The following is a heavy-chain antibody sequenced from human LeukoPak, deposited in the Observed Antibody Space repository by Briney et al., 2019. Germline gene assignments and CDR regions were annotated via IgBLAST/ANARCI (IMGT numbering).Heavy chain of an antibody. CDR3: AREYYSDSSAYIDY. J-gene: IGHJ4*02. D-gene: IGHD3-22*01. CDR1: GASISNYY. Sequence: SETLSLTCTVSGASISNYYWSWIRQPPGEGLEWIGCIYDSGGTNYNPSLKSRVTISVDTSKNQFSLKLSSVTAADTAVYYCAREYYSDSSAYIDYWGQGTLVTVSS. V-gene: IGHV4-59*01. CDR2: IYDSGGT.